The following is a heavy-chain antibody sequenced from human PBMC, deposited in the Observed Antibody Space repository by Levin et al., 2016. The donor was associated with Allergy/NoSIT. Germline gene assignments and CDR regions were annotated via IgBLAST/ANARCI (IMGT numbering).Heavy chain of an antibody. V-gene: IGHV4-59*02. CDR2: ISYSGST. D-gene: IGHD7-27*01. CDR3: ARVAGYTNNYYFGIRGNWGQKTPYFDY. J-gene: IGHJ4*02. Sequence: SETLSLTCTVSGGSVSSYYWSWIRQPPGKGLEWIGYISYSGSTKYSPSLKSRVTMSLDTSNSQFSLKLTAVTAADTAVYYCARVAGYTNNYYFGIRGNWGQKTPYFDYWGQGTLVAVSS. CDR1: GGSVSSYY.